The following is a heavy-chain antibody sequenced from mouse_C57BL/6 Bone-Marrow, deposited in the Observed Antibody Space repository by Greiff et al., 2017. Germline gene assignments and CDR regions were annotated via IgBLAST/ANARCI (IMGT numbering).Heavy chain of an antibody. V-gene: IGHV1-81*01. Sequence: QVHVKQSGAELARPGASVKLSCKASGYTFTSYGISWVKQRTGQGLEWIGEIYPRSGNTYYNEKFKGKATLTADKSSSTAYMELRSLTSEDSAVYFCARMRYFYAMDYWGQGTSVTVSS. CDR3: ARMRYFYAMDY. J-gene: IGHJ4*01. CDR1: GYTFTSYG. CDR2: IYPRSGNT.